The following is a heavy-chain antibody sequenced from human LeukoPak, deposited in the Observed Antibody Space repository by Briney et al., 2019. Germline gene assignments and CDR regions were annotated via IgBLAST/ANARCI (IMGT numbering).Heavy chain of an antibody. Sequence: GASVKVSCKASGYTFTGYYMHWVRQAPGQGLEWMGWINPNSGGTNYAQKFQGRVTMTRDTSISTAYMELSRLRSDDTAVYCCASMDSLNTKLELPMGTFDYWGQGTLVTVSS. CDR2: INPNSGGT. D-gene: IGHD1-7*01. V-gene: IGHV1-2*02. CDR3: ASMDSLNTKLELPMGTFDY. J-gene: IGHJ4*02. CDR1: GYTFTGYY.